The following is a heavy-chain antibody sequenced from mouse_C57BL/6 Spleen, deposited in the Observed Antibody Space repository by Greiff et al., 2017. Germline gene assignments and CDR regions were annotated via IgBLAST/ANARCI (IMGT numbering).Heavy chain of an antibody. Sequence: VQLQQSGAELARPGASVKLSCKASGYTFTSYGISWVKQRTGQGLEWIGEIYPRSGNTYYNEKFKGKATLTADKSYSTAYMELSSLTSEASAVYFCARLEGHYYGSSSYYAMDYWGQGTSVTVSS. CDR1: GYTFTSYG. CDR2: IYPRSGNT. V-gene: IGHV1-81*01. J-gene: IGHJ4*01. CDR3: ARLEGHYYGSSSYYAMDY. D-gene: IGHD1-1*01.